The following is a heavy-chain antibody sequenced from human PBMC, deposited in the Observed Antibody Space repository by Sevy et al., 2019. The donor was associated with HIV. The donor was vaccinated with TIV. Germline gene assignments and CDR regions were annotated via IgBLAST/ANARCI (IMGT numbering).Heavy chain of an antibody. D-gene: IGHD2-21*01. Sequence: GGSLRLSCAASGFSYSSYGMHWVRQAPGKGLEWVAYIQYDGRNKYYADSVKGGFTISRDNSKNTLDLQMNRLRVEDTAVYYCVKEGGGEGGDHWGQGTRVT. V-gene: IGHV3-30*02. CDR2: IQYDGRNK. CDR3: VKEGGGEGGDH. CDR1: GFSYSSYG. J-gene: IGHJ4*02.